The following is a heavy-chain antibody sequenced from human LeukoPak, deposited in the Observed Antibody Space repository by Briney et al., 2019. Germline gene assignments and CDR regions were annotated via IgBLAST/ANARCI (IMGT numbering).Heavy chain of an antibody. V-gene: IGHV4-59*01. CDR1: GGSISSYY. Sequence: PSETLSLTCTVSGGSISSYYWSWIRQPPGKGLEWIGYIYYGGSTNYNPSLKSRVTISVDTSKNQFSLKLSSVAAADTAVYYCARGVPGNYWGQGTLVTVSS. CDR3: ARGVPGNY. D-gene: IGHD3-10*01. J-gene: IGHJ4*02. CDR2: IYYGGST.